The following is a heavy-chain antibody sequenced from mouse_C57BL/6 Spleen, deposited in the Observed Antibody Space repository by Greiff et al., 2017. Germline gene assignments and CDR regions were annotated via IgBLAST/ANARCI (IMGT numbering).Heavy chain of an antibody. Sequence: QVQLQQPGAELVMPGASVKLSCKASGYTFTSYWMHWVKQRPGQGLEWIGEIDPSDSYTNYNQKFKGKSTLTVDKSSSTAYMQLSSLTSEDSAVYYCARLHYGSRDCDYWGQGTTLTVSS. V-gene: IGHV1-69*01. J-gene: IGHJ2*01. CDR2: IDPSDSYT. CDR1: GYTFTSYW. D-gene: IGHD1-1*01. CDR3: ARLHYGSRDCDY.